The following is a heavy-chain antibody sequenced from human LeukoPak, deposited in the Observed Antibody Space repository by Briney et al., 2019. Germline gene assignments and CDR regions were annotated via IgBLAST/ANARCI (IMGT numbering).Heavy chain of an antibody. CDR3: ARGRVDYYFDN. D-gene: IGHD3-3*01. J-gene: IGHJ4*02. CDR2: IYSGDTT. Sequence: GGSLRLSCAAPGLTFSRNYIALVRQAPGKGLEWISLIYSGDTTKHADSVKGRFTISRPKSKNTLYLQMSRLRAEDTAVYYCARGRVDYYFDNWGQGTLVTVSS. V-gene: IGHV3-53*04. CDR1: GLTFSRNY.